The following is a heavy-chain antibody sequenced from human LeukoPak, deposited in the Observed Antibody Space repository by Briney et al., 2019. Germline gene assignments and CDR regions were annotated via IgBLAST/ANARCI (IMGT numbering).Heavy chain of an antibody. CDR2: IWNDGSNK. J-gene: IGHJ4*02. CDR1: GFTFSTYG. V-gene: IGHV3-33*01. CDR3: ARASGPFDY. D-gene: IGHD3-10*01. Sequence: GRSLRLSCAASGFTFSTYGMHWVRQAPGKGLEWVAVIWNDGSNKYYADSVKGRFTISRDNSKNTLYLQMSSLRAEDTAVYSCARASGPFDYWGQGTLVTVSS.